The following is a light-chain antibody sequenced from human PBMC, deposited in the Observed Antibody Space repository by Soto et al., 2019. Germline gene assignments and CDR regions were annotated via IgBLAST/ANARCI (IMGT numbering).Light chain of an antibody. J-gene: IGKJ5*01. CDR3: QQLNSYPIT. V-gene: IGKV1-9*01. Sequence: IQLTQSPSSLSSSVGDRVTITCRASQGINTFLAWYKQKAGKAPKLLIYAASTLQSGVPSRFSGSGSGTDFTLTISSLKSEDFETYYCQQLNSYPITFGQGTRLEIK. CDR1: QGINTF. CDR2: AAS.